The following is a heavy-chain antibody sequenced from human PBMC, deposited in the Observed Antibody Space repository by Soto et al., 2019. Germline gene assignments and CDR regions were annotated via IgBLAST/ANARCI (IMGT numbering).Heavy chain of an antibody. J-gene: IGHJ1*01. CDR2: TYYRSKWYN. V-gene: IGHV6-1*01. CDR1: GDSVSLNIAA. CDR3: ATEDHSSGRAGTFFH. Sequence: QTLSLTCAISGDSVSLNIAAWNWIRQSPSRGLEWLGRTYYRSKWYNDYAVSMKSRITINPDTSKNQFSLQLNSVTPEDTAVYYCATEDHSSGRAGTFFHWGQGTQVTVSS. D-gene: IGHD3-22*01.